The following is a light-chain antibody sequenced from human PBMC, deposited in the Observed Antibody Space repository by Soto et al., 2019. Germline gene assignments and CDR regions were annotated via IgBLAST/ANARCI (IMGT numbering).Light chain of an antibody. V-gene: IGLV2-14*01. CDR3: SSYTISSTYV. Sequence: QSALTQPASVSGSPGQSITISCTGNSSDVGGYNYVSWYQQHPGKAPKLMIYEVSNRPSGVSNRFSGSKSGNTASLTISGLQAEDEADYYCSSYTISSTYVFGTGTKLTVL. CDR1: SSDVGGYNY. J-gene: IGLJ1*01. CDR2: EVS.